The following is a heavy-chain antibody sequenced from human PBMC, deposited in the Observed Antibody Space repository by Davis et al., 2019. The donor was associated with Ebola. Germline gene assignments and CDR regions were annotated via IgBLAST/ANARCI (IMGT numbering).Heavy chain of an antibody. CDR1: GYTFTSYD. CDR3: ATRATVVPFDY. V-gene: IGHV1-8*01. Sequence: ASVKVSCKASGYTFTSYDINWVRQATGQGLEWMGWMNPNSGNAGYAQKFQGRVTMTRDTSISTAYMELSRLRSDDTAVYYCATRATVVPFDYWGQGTLVTVSS. D-gene: IGHD4-23*01. J-gene: IGHJ4*02. CDR2: MNPNSGNA.